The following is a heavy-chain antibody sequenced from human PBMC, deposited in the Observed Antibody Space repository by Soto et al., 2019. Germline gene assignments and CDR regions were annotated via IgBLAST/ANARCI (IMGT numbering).Heavy chain of an antibody. CDR1: RDLFTYSF. CDR2: TNPHERTT. Sequence: GASVKVSCKASRDLFTYSFFHWVRQAPGQGLEWMGITNPHERTTNYEQRLKGRVNMTRDTSTSTAYMEVTSLRPEDTAVYYCARFQLGPRRECMGVWGQGTPVTGSS. V-gene: IGHV1-46*01. CDR3: ARFQLGPRRECMGV. D-gene: IGHD6-13*01. J-gene: IGHJ6*02.